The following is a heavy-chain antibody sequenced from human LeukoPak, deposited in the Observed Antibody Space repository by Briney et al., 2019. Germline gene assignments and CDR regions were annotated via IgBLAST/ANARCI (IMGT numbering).Heavy chain of an antibody. CDR1: GFTFSSYW. CDR3: ASIAVAVRFDY. Sequence: GGPLRLSCAASGFTFSSYWMSWVRQAPGKGLEWVANIQQDGSEKYYVDSVKGRFTISRDNSKNTLYLQMNSLRAEDTAVYYCASIAVAVRFDYWGQGTLVTVSS. CDR2: IQQDGSEK. V-gene: IGHV3-7*01. J-gene: IGHJ4*02. D-gene: IGHD6-19*01.